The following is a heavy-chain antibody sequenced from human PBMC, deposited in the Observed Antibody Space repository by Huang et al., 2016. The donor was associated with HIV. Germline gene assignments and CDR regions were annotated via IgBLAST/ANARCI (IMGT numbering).Heavy chain of an antibody. D-gene: IGHD3-22*01. J-gene: IGHJ4*02. CDR3: ATVYRRFRNHDSGDYYFDY. CDR1: GYTLTELS. V-gene: IGHV1-24*01. Sequence: QVQLVQSGAEVKKPGASVKVSCRVSGYTLTELSMHWVRQAPGKGLEVVGGFDPEDGETIYAKKFQGRVTMTEDTSTDTAYMELSSLRSEDTAVYYCATVYRRFRNHDSGDYYFDYWDQGTLVTVSS. CDR2: FDPEDGET.